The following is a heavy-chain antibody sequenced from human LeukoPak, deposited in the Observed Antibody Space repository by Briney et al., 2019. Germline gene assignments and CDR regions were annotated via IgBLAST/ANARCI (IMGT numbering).Heavy chain of an antibody. CDR3: ARDRSGSSGWYHYFDY. J-gene: IGHJ4*02. CDR2: ISAYNGNT. CDR1: GYTFTSYG. Sequence: ASVKVSCKASGYTFTSYGISWVRQAPGQGLEGRGWISAYNGNTNYAQKLQGRVTMNTDTSTRKAYMELRELRADDTDVHYCARDRSGSSGWYHYFDYWGQGTLVTVSS. D-gene: IGHD6-19*01. V-gene: IGHV1-18*01.